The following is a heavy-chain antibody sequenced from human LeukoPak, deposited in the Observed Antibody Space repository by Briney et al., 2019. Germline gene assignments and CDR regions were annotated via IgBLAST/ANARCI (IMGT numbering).Heavy chain of an antibody. CDR2: MKEDGSEI. J-gene: IGHJ5*02. V-gene: IGHV3-7*01. D-gene: IGHD5-18*01. Sequence: PGGSLRLSCAASGFTISTSTMSWVRQAPGKGLEWVAKMKEDGSEISYVDSVKGRFTISRDNAKNLMFLQMNSLRAEDTAVYYCARGGYSYFASWGQGTLVTVS. CDR1: GFTISTST. CDR3: ARGGYSYFAS.